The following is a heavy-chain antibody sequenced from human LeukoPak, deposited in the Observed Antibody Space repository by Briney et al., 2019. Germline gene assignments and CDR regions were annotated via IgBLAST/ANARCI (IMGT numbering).Heavy chain of an antibody. V-gene: IGHV3-23*01. D-gene: IGHD1-7*01. CDR3: AKTYNWNYDY. CDR2: ISGSGDST. CDR1: GFTFSSYA. J-gene: IGHJ4*02. Sequence: GWSLRLSCVASGFTFSSYAMSWVRQAPGKGLEWVSVISGSGDSTYYADSVKGRFTFSRDNSKNTLYLQMNSLRAEDTAVYYCAKTYNWNYDYWGQGTLVTVSS.